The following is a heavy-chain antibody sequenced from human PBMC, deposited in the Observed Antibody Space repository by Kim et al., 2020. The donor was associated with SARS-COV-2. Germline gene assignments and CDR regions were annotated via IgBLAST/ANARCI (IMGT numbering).Heavy chain of an antibody. J-gene: IGHJ4*02. V-gene: IGHV1-46*01. Sequence: QGRVTMTRDTSTSTVYMELSSLRSEDTAVYYCARGGPVDILTGYYSALDYWGQGTLVTVSS. D-gene: IGHD3-9*01. CDR3: ARGGPVDILTGYYSALDY.